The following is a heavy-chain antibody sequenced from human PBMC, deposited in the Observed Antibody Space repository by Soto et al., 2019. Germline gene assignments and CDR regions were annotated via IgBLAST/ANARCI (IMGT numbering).Heavy chain of an antibody. D-gene: IGHD6-13*01. Sequence: QVQLQESGPGLVKPSVTLSLTCAVSGGSISSSNWWSWVRQPPGKGLEWIGEIYHSGSTNYNPSLKSRVTISVDKSKNQFSLKLSSVTAADTAVYYCARDDCIAAAGRNYYYGMDVWGQGPTVTVSS. CDR1: GGSISSSNW. CDR3: ARDDCIAAAGRNYYYGMDV. J-gene: IGHJ6*02. CDR2: IYHSGST. V-gene: IGHV4-4*02.